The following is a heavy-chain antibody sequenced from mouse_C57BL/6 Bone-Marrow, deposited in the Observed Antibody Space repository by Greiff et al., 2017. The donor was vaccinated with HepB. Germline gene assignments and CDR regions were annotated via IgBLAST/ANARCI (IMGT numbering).Heavy chain of an antibody. J-gene: IGHJ4*01. CDR3: ARRTGVATDYAMDY. D-gene: IGHD1-1*01. CDR1: GYSITSGYY. V-gene: IGHV3-6*01. CDR2: ISYDGSN. Sequence: EVQLQQSGPGLVKPSQSLSLTCSVTGYSITSGYYWNWIRQFPGNKLEWMGYISYDGSNNYNPSLQNRISITLDTSKNQFFLKLNSVTTEDTATYYCARRTGVATDYAMDYWGQGTSVTVSS.